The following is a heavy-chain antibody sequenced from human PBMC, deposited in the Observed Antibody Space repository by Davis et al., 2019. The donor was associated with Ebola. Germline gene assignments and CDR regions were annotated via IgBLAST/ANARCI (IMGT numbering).Heavy chain of an antibody. CDR2: IRYDGSNK. CDR3: AKDDGSDSSGWHGGFDY. V-gene: IGHV3-30*02. J-gene: IGHJ4*02. D-gene: IGHD6-19*01. CDR1: GFTFSSYG. Sequence: PGGSLRLSCAASGFTFSSYGMHWVRQAPGKGLEWVAFIRYDGSNKYYADSVKGRFTISRDNSKNTLYLQMNSLRAEDTAVYYCAKDDGSDSSGWHGGFDYWGQGTLVTVSS.